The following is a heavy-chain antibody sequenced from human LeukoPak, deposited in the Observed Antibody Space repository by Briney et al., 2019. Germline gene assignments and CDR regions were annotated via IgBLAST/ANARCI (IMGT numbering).Heavy chain of an antibody. CDR3: TRQSLWFGGGNYGMDV. J-gene: IGHJ6*02. V-gene: IGHV3-73*01. Sequence: PGGSLRLSCAASGFTFSGSAMHWVRQASGKGLEWVGRIRSKANSYATAYAASVKGRFTISRDDSKNTAYLQMNSLKTEDTAVYYCTRQSLWFGGGNYGMDVWGQGTTVTVSS. D-gene: IGHD3-10*01. CDR1: GFTFSGSA. CDR2: IRSKANSYAT.